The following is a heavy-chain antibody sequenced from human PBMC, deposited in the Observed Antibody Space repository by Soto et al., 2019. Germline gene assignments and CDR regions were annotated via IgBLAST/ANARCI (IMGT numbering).Heavy chain of an antibody. J-gene: IGHJ3*02. D-gene: IGHD1-1*01. V-gene: IGHV3-9*01. Sequence: GGSLRLPCAAFGLTFDDYARHWVRQAPGKGLEWVSGISWNSGSIGYADSVKGRFTISRDNAKNSLYLQMNSLRAEDTALYYCAKYRSVRRYDAFDIWGQGTMVTVSS. CDR3: AKYRSVRRYDAFDI. CDR2: ISWNSGSI. CDR1: GLTFDDYA.